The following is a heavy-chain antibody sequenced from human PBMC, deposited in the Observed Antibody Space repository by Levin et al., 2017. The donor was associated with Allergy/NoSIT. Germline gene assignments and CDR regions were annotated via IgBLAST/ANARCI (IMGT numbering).Heavy chain of an antibody. J-gene: IGHJ3*02. Sequence: GESLKISCAASGFTFSSYGMHWVRQAPGKGLEWVAVISYDGSNKYYADSVKGRFTISRDNSKNTLYLQMNSLRAEDTAVYYCAKDWLHDAFDIWGQGTMVTVSS. CDR1: GFTFSSYG. CDR3: AKDWLHDAFDI. D-gene: IGHD5-24*01. V-gene: IGHV3-30*18. CDR2: ISYDGSNK.